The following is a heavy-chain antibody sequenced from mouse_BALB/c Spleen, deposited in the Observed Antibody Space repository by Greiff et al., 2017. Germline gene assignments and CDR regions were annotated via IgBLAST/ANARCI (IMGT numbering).Heavy chain of an antibody. J-gene: IGHJ3*01. CDR3: ARTADRYDEGPGFAY. CDR2: IWGGGST. CDR1: GFSLSRYS. Sequence: QVQLKQSGPGLVAPSQSLSITCTVSGFSLSRYSVHWVRQPPGKGLEWLGMIWGGGSTDYNSALKSRLSISKDNSKSQVFLKMNSLQTDDTAMYYGARTADRYDEGPGFAYWGQGTLVTVSA. D-gene: IGHD2-14*01. V-gene: IGHV2-6-4*01.